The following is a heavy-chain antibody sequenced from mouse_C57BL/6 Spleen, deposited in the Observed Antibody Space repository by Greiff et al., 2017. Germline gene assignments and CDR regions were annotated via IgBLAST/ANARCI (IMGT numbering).Heavy chain of an antibody. CDR1: GYAFSSSW. Sequence: VKLQESGPELVKPGASVKISCKASGYAFSSSWLNWVKQRPGKGLEWIGRIYPGDGDTNYNGKFKGKATLTADKSSSTAYMQLSSLTSEDSAVYFCGGYYYAMDYWGQGTSVTVSS. J-gene: IGHJ4*01. CDR2: IYPGDGDT. V-gene: IGHV1-82*01. CDR3: GGYYYAMDY.